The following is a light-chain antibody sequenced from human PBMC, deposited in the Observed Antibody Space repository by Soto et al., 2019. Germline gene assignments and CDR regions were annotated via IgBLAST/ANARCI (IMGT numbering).Light chain of an antibody. CDR1: QSVRSN. V-gene: IGKV3-15*01. CDR3: QQYNNWPYT. J-gene: IGKJ2*01. CDR2: GAS. Sequence: EIVMTQSPATLSVSPGEGATLSCRASQSVRSNLAWYRQKPGQAPSLLFYGASTRASGIPAKFSASGSGTEFALTISSLQSEDFAVYYCQQYNNWPYTFGQGTRLEIK.